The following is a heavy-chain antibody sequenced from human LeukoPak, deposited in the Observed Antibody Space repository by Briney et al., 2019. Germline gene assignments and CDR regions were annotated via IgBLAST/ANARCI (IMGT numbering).Heavy chain of an antibody. V-gene: IGHV4-59*01. J-gene: IGHJ4*02. CDR3: ARSHSADFDY. Sequence: SETLSLTCTASGGSISSYYWSWIRQPPGKGLEWIGYIYYSGSTSYNPSLKSRVTISVDTSKNQFSLKLSSVTAADTAVYYCARSHSADFDYWGQGTLVTVSS. D-gene: IGHD2-21*01. CDR2: IYYSGST. CDR1: GGSISSYY.